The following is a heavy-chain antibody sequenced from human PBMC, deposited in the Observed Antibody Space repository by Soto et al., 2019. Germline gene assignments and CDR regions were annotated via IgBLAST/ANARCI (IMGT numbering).Heavy chain of an antibody. CDR1: GFSLSTSGMG. CDR3: ANSLPTSNDFWSGYYTPGYDI. CDR2: IYWNDDK. Sequence: SGPTLVNPTQTLTLTCTFSGFSLSTSGMGVGWIRQPPGKALEWLAVIYWNDDKHYSPSLKSRLTITKDTSKNQVVLTMTNMDPVDTGTYYCANSLPTSNDFWSGYYTPGYDIWGQGTMVTVSS. J-gene: IGHJ3*02. V-gene: IGHV2-5*01. D-gene: IGHD3-3*01.